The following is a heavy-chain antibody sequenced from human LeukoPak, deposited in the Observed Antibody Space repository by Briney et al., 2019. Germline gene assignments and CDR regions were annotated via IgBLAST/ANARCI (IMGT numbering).Heavy chain of an antibody. CDR1: GFTFTKFW. J-gene: IGHJ4*02. CDR3: AKDIVGGGDDY. CDR2: IQEDGKKE. V-gene: IGHV3-7*01. Sequence: GGSLRLSCEASGFTFTKFWMSWVRQAPGKGLEWEANIQEDGKKENYVDSVRGRFTISRDNAKNSIYLQMNSLRVEDTAVYYCAKDIVGGGDDYWGQGTLVIVSS. D-gene: IGHD2-21*02.